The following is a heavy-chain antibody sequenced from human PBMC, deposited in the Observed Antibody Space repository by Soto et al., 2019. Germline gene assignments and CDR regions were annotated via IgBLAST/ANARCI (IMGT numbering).Heavy chain of an antibody. D-gene: IGHD3-3*01. CDR2: IDPSDSYT. CDR1: GYSFTSYW. Sequence: PGESLKISCKGSGYSFTSYWISWVRQMPGKGLEWMGRIDPSDSYTNYSPSFQGHVTISADKSISTAYLQWSSLKASDTAMYYCARLTSHALDFYYFDYWGQGTLVTVSS. V-gene: IGHV5-10-1*01. CDR3: ARLTSHALDFYYFDY. J-gene: IGHJ4*02.